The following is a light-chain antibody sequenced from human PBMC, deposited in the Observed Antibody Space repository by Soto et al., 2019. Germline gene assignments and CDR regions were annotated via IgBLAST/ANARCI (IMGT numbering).Light chain of an antibody. Sequence: EIVLTQSPGTLSLSPGERATLSCRASQSVSSSYLAWFQHKPGQAPRLLIYGVSSRASGIPDRFFGSGSGTDFTLTINRLEPEDFAVYYCQQYANSPITFGQGTRREIK. J-gene: IGKJ5*01. CDR1: QSVSSSY. CDR2: GVS. CDR3: QQYANSPIT. V-gene: IGKV3-20*01.